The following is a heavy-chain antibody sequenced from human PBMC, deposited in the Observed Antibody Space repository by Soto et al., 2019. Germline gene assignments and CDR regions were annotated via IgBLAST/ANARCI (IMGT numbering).Heavy chain of an antibody. CDR2: INHSGST. J-gene: IGHJ5*02. Sequence: SETLSLTCAFYCGSFIGYYWSWIRQPPGKGLEWIGEINHSGSTNYNPSLKSRVTISVDTSKNQFSLKLSSVTAADTAVYYCARGRWYYYDFWSGYHKNWFDPWGQGTLVTVSS. CDR3: ARGRWYYYDFWSGYHKNWFDP. V-gene: IGHV4-34*01. D-gene: IGHD3-3*01. CDR1: CGSFIGYY.